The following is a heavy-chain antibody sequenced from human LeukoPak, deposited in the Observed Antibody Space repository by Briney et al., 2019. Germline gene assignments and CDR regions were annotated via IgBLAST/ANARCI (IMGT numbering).Heavy chain of an antibody. J-gene: IGHJ4*02. CDR3: AKTYYYDSSGYYYFDY. Sequence: PGGSLRLSCAASGFTFSSYWMSWVRQTPGKGLEWVANIKNDGSGKYYVDSVEGRFTISRDNAKNSLYLQMNSLRAEDTAVYYCAKTYYYDSSGYYYFDYWGQGTLVTVSS. CDR2: IKNDGSGK. D-gene: IGHD3-22*01. CDR1: GFTFSSYW. V-gene: IGHV3-7*01.